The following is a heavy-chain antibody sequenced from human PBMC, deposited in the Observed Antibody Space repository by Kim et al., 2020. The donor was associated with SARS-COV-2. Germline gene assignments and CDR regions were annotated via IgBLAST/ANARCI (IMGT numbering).Heavy chain of an antibody. J-gene: IGHJ6*02. CDR2: IIPIFGTA. CDR3: ARSMEGCSSTSCSSYYYYYGMDV. CDR1: GGTFSSYA. Sequence: SVKVSCKASGGTFSSYAISWVRQAPGQGLEWMGGIIPIFGTANYAQKFQGRVTITADESTSTAYMELSSLRSEDTAVYYCARSMEGCSSTSCSSYYYYYGMDVWGQGTTVTVSS. V-gene: IGHV1-69*13. D-gene: IGHD2-2*01.